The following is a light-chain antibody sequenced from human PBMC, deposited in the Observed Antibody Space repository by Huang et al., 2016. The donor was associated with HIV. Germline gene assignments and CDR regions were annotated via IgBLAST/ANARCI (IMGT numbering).Light chain of an antibody. J-gene: IGKJ1*01. CDR1: QSISSW. CDR3: QQYNSYSWT. V-gene: IGKV1-5*03. Sequence: DIQMTQSPSTLSASVGDRVTITCRASQSISSWLAWYQQKPGKAPKLLIYKASSLESGVPSMFSGSGSGTEFTLTISSLQPDDFVTYYCQQYNSYSWTFGQGTKVEIK. CDR2: KAS.